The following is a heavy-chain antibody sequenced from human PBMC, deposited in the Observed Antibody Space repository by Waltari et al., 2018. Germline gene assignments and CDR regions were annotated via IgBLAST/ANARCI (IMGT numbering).Heavy chain of an antibody. D-gene: IGHD2-21*02. Sequence: EVQMVESGGGLMQPGGSLRLSCAASGFVVSSHYMSWVRQAPGKGREWVSGIYSGNTTYYGDSVKGRFTMSRDSSKNTVYLQMNSLRAEDTAVYYCARGGRAAVTAFDSWGQGTLVTVSS. V-gene: IGHV3-53*01. CDR2: IYSGNTT. CDR3: ARGGRAAVTAFDS. J-gene: IGHJ4*02. CDR1: GFVVSSHY.